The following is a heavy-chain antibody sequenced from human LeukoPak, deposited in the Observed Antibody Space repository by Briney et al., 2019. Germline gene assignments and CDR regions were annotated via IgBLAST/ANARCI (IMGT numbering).Heavy chain of an antibody. CDR1: GGSISSFTYY. CDR2: VYYSGST. V-gene: IGHV4-39*01. CDR3: GTAAAPTACDI. Sequence: PSETLSLTCTVSGGSISSFTYYWGWSRQPPGKGLEWIGSVYYSGSTYYNPSLKSRVTISVDTSKSHFSLKLTSVTAADTAVYYCGTAAAPTACDIWGQGTMVTVSS. D-gene: IGHD2-2*01. J-gene: IGHJ3*02.